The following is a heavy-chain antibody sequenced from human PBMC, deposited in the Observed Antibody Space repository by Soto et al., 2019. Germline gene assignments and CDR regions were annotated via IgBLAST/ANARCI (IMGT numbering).Heavy chain of an antibody. Sequence: PGGSLRLSCAASGFTVSSNYMSWVRQAPGKGLEWVSVIYSGGSTYYADSVKGRFTISRDNSKNTLYLQMNSLRAEDTAVYYCAKISVVVGEIRSYNWFTPWGQGTLVTVSS. CDR3: AKISVVVGEIRSYNWFTP. CDR1: GFTVSSNY. D-gene: IGHD2-15*01. CDR2: IYSGGST. V-gene: IGHV3-66*01. J-gene: IGHJ5*02.